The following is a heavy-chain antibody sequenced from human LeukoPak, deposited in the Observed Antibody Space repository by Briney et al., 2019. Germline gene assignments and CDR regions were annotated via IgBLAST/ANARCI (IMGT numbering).Heavy chain of an antibody. V-gene: IGHV3-48*01. CDR3: AKDDRSGLYYYYHMDV. Sequence: GSLRLSCAASGFTFSSYSMNWVRQAPGKGLEWVSYISSSSSTIYYADSVKGRFTISRDNSKNTLYLQMNSLRAEDTAVYYCAKDDRSGLYYYYHMDVWGKGTTVTVSS. D-gene: IGHD5-12*01. CDR1: GFTFSSYS. J-gene: IGHJ6*03. CDR2: ISSSSSTI.